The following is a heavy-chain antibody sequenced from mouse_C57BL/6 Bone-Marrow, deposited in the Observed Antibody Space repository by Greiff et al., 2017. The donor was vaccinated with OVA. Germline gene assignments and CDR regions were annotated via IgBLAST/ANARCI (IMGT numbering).Heavy chain of an antibody. V-gene: IGHV5-15*01. D-gene: IGHD1-1*01. Sequence: EVQLVESGGGLVQPGGSLKLSCAASGFTFSDYGMAWVRQASRKGPEWVAFISNLAYSIYYADTVTGRFTISRENAKNTLYLEMSSLRSEDTAMYYCARHYYGIYWYFDVWGTGTTVTVSS. CDR1: GFTFSDYG. J-gene: IGHJ1*03. CDR2: ISNLAYSI. CDR3: ARHYYGIYWYFDV.